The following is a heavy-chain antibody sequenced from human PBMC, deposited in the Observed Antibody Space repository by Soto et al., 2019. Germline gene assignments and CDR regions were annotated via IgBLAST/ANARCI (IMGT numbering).Heavy chain of an antibody. Sequence: PSETLSLTCAVYGGSFSGYYWSWIRQPPGKGLEWIGEINHSGSTNYNPSLKSRVTISVDTSKNQFSLKLSSVTAADTAVYYCARGSLTQNYDILTGCFDYWGQGTLVTVSS. V-gene: IGHV4-34*01. CDR1: GGSFSGYY. J-gene: IGHJ4*02. D-gene: IGHD3-9*01. CDR2: INHSGST. CDR3: ARGSLTQNYDILTGCFDY.